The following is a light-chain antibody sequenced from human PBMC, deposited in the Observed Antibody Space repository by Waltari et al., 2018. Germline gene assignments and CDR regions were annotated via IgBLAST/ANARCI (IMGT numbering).Light chain of an antibody. Sequence: QSVLTQPPSVSAAPGQKVTISCSGSSSNIGNNYVSWYQQFPGTAPKFLIYDNKKRPSGIPDRFSGSKAGTSATLGITGLQAGDEADYYCGTWDDSLSAVVFGGGTKLTVL. V-gene: IGLV1-51*01. J-gene: IGLJ2*01. CDR3: GTWDDSLSAVV. CDR1: SSNIGNNY. CDR2: DNK.